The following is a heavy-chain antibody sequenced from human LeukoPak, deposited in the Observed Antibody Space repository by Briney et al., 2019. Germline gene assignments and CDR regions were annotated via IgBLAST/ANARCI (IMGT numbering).Heavy chain of an antibody. Sequence: GESLKISCKGSGYSFTSYWIGWVRQMPGKGLEWMGIIYPGDSNTRYSPSFQGQVTISADKSITTASLQWSSLKASDTAIYYCARGPYCSSTSCYSPYYSYYMDVWGKGTTVTVS. J-gene: IGHJ6*03. V-gene: IGHV5-51*01. CDR1: GYSFTSYW. CDR3: ARGPYCSSTSCYSPYYSYYMDV. D-gene: IGHD2-2*01. CDR2: IYPGDSNT.